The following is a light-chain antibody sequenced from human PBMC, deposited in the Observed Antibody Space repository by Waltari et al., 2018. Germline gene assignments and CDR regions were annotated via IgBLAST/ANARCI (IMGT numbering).Light chain of an antibody. V-gene: IGLV1-44*01. CDR1: SSNIGDNT. Sequence: QSVLTQPPSASETPGQRVTISCSGSSSNIGDNTVNWYQQLPGSAPKLIVYNNNQRPSGVPDRFSPSKSGTSASLAISGLQSDDEADYYCAAWDDSLNGPVFGGGTKLTVL. J-gene: IGLJ2*01. CDR2: NNN. CDR3: AAWDDSLNGPV.